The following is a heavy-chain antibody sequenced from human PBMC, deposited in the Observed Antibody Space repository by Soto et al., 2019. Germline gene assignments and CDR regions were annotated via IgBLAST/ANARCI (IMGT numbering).Heavy chain of an antibody. V-gene: IGHV2-5*01. J-gene: IGHJ4*02. CDR1: GFSLTTSGVA. D-gene: IGHD2-21*02. Sequence: QITLTESGPTLVTPTQTLTLTCAFSGFSLTTSGVAVGWFRQPPGKAPEWLALFYWNDDKRYSPSLRSRLTVTGDSSKNQVVLTLANVDPVDSGTYYCAHRPTSTDDFYFDDWVQGTLVTVAS. CDR3: AHRPTSTDDFYFDD. CDR2: FYWNDDK.